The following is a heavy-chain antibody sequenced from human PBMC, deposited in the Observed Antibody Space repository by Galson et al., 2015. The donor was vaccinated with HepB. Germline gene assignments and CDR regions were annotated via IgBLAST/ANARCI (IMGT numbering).Heavy chain of an antibody. V-gene: IGHV3-53*04. J-gene: IGHJ4*02. D-gene: IGHD1-14*01. CDR3: ARGTNRGASELDY. Sequence: SLRLSCAASGFTVSSNFMTWVRQAPGKGLEWVSLIYSSGSTYYADSVEGRFTISRHNSKNTLYLQMNTLRPEDTAVYYCARGTNRGASELDYWGQGTLVTVSS. CDR2: IYSSGST. CDR1: GFTVSSNF.